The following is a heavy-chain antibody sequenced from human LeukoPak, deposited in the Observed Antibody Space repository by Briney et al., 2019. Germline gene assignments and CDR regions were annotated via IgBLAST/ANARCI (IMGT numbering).Heavy chain of an antibody. CDR3: ATLPPRAYGDHLLAYYYYGMDV. J-gene: IGHJ6*02. CDR1: GGSISSSNW. Sequence: PSGTLSLTCAVSGGSISSSNWWSWVRQPPGKGLEWIGEIYHSGSTNYNPSLKSRVAISVDTSKNQFSLKLSSVTAADTAVYYCATLPPRAYGDHLLAYYYYGMDVWGQGTTVTVSS. V-gene: IGHV4-4*02. D-gene: IGHD4-17*01. CDR2: IYHSGST.